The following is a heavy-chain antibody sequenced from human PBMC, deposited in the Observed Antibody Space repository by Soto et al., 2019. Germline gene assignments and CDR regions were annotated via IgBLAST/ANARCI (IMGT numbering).Heavy chain of an antibody. Sequence: QVQLVQSGAEVKKPGASVKVSCKASGYTFTSYGISWVRQAPGQGLEWMGWISAYNGNTNYAQKLQGRVTMTTDTSTITAYMELRSLRSDDTAVYYCARAGYSSGWPNYYGMDVWGQGTTVTVSS. CDR2: ISAYNGNT. V-gene: IGHV1-18*04. J-gene: IGHJ6*02. CDR1: GYTFTSYG. CDR3: ARAGYSSGWPNYYGMDV. D-gene: IGHD6-19*01.